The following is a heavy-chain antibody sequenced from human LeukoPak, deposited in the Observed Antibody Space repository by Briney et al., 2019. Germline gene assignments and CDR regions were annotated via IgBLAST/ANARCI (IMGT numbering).Heavy chain of an antibody. J-gene: IGHJ4*02. CDR3: ARESVAGPFDY. CDR2: INAGNGNT. CDR1: GYTFTNYA. D-gene: IGHD6-19*01. Sequence: ASVKVSCKASGYTFTNYAMHWVRQAPGQRLEWMGWINAGNGNTKYSQKSQGRVTITRDTSASTAYMELSSLRSEDTAVYYCARESVAGPFDYWGQGTLVTVSS. V-gene: IGHV1-3*01.